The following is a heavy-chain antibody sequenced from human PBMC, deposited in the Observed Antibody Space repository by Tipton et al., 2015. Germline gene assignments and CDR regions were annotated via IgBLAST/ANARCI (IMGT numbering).Heavy chain of an antibody. CDR2: IDYTGRT. CDR1: GDFISTYH. Sequence: TLSLTCSLSGDFISTYHWTWIRQPPGKEMEWIGYIDYTGRTKYSPSLKSRVTISVDTPKNQFSLKLSSVTAADTAGYYCARYSWGYWYFDLWGRGTLVSVSS. V-gene: IGHV4-59*01. D-gene: IGHD1-26*01. CDR3: ARYSWGYWYFDL. J-gene: IGHJ2*01.